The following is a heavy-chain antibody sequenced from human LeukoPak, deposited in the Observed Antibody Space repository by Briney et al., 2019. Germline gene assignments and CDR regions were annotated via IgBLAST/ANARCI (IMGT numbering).Heavy chain of an antibody. Sequence: GGSLRLSCAASGFTFSNYNMNWVRQAPWKGLEWVSYISSGSSTIYYADSVKGRFTISRDNAKNSLYLQMNSLRAEDTAVYYCAKDSPSQSSPDDYWGQGTLVTVSS. CDR3: AKDSPSQSSPDDY. J-gene: IGHJ4*02. D-gene: IGHD6-19*01. V-gene: IGHV3-48*04. CDR1: GFTFSNYN. CDR2: ISSGSSTI.